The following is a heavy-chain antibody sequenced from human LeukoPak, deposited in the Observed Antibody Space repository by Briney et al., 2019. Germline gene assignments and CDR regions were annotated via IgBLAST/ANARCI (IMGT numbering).Heavy chain of an antibody. Sequence: PSETLSLTCAVYGGSFSGYYWSWIRQPPGKGLEWTGEINHSGSTNYNPSLKSRVTISVDTSKNQFSLKLSSVTAADTAVYYCARTYGDYVKYFQHWGQGTLVTVSS. J-gene: IGHJ1*01. V-gene: IGHV4-34*01. CDR1: GGSFSGYY. CDR3: ARTYGDYVKYFQH. D-gene: IGHD4-17*01. CDR2: INHSGST.